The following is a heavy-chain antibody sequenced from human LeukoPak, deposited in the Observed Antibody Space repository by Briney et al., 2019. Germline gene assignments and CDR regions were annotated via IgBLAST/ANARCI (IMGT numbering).Heavy chain of an antibody. Sequence: SSETLSLTCSVSGGSVSSYEYYWGWIRQPPGKGLEWIGNTYYSGSSYYNPSLKSRATMSVDTSKNQFSLKMSSVTAADTAVYYCARLSKGRYFDYIFDHWGQGTLVTVSS. CDR2: TYYSGSS. V-gene: IGHV4-39*01. CDR3: ARLSKGRYFDYIFDH. D-gene: IGHD3-9*01. CDR1: GGSVSSYEYY. J-gene: IGHJ4*02.